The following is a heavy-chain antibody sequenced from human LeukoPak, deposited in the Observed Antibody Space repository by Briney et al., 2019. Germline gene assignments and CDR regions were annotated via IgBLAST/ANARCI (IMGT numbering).Heavy chain of an antibody. D-gene: IGHD5-12*01. CDR1: GFTFSSHE. Sequence: PGGSLRLSCAASGFTFSSHEMNWVRQAPGKGLEWVSYISSSGSTIYYADSVKGRFTISRDNAKNSLYLQMNSLRAEDTAVYYCARDFTSRVATTSLGWGQGTLVTVSS. V-gene: IGHV3-48*03. CDR2: ISSSGSTI. J-gene: IGHJ4*02. CDR3: ARDFTSRVATTSLG.